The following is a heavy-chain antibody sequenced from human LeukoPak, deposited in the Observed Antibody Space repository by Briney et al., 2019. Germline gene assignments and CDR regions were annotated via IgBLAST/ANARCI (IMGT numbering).Heavy chain of an antibody. V-gene: IGHV4-31*01. J-gene: IGHJ4*02. CDR2: IYYSGSA. CDR1: GGSINSGGYF. D-gene: IGHD2-2*01. Sequence: SETLSLTCTVSGGSINSGGYFWSWIRQLPGKGLEWIGYIYYSGSAYYNPSLMTPVTLSIDPSKIQFSLKLTSVTAADTAVYYCARLSCGGNSCSHGGAFDSWGQGTLVTVSS. CDR3: ARLSCGGNSCSHGGAFDS.